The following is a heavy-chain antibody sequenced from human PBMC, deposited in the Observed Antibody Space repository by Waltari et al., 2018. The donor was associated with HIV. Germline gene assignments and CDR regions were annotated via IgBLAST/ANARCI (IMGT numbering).Heavy chain of an antibody. Sequence: QVQLVESGGGVVQPGRSLRLSCAASRMTFSRYDMHWVRQAPGKGLECVAVIWHDGSNQYYVDSVKGRFTISRDNSRNTLYLQMNSLRVEDTAVYYCARSTYQQLRNGFDIWGQGTMVAVSS. CDR1: RMTFSRYD. D-gene: IGHD2-2*01. CDR3: ARSTYQQLRNGFDI. CDR2: IWHDGSNQ. V-gene: IGHV3-33*01. J-gene: IGHJ3*02.